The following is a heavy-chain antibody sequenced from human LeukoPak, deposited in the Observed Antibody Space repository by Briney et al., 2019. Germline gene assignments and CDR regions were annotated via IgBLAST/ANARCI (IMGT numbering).Heavy chain of an antibody. Sequence: ASVKVSCKASGYTFTTYAMHWVRQAPGQRLEWMGWTNTGNGNTKYSQKFQGRLTITRDTSASTAYMELSSLRSEDTAVYYCARDLGYCSGGSCSFYYYYGMDVWGQGTTVTVSS. CDR2: TNTGNGNT. V-gene: IGHV1-3*04. CDR1: GYTFTTYA. CDR3: ARDLGYCSGGSCSFYYYYGMDV. D-gene: IGHD2-15*01. J-gene: IGHJ6*02.